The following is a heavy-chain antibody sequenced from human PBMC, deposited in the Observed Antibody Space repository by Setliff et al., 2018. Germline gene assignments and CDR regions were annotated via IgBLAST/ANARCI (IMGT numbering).Heavy chain of an antibody. J-gene: IGHJ5*02. CDR3: ARDNTILGATDH. Sequence: SETLSLTCVVYGDSFSDYYWSWIRQPPGKGLEWIEEINHSGSTTYNPALNSRVTISVDTSTNQFSLRLTSLTAADTAVYFCARDNTILGATDHWGQGTLVTVSS. CDR1: GDSFSDYY. CDR2: INHSGST. D-gene: IGHD1-26*01. V-gene: IGHV4-34*01.